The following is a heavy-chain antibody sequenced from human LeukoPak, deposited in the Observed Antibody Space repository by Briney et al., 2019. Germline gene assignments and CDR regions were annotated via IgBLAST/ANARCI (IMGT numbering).Heavy chain of an antibody. CDR2: ISYDGSNK. Sequence: GGSLRLSCAASGFTVSSNYMSWVRQAPGKGLEWVSVISYDGSNKYYADSVKGRFTISRDNSKNTLYLQMNSLRAEDTAVYYCARDFYGSGSPPYYMDVWGKGTTVTVSS. D-gene: IGHD3-10*01. J-gene: IGHJ6*03. CDR1: GFTVSSNY. V-gene: IGHV3-30-3*01. CDR3: ARDFYGSGSPPYYMDV.